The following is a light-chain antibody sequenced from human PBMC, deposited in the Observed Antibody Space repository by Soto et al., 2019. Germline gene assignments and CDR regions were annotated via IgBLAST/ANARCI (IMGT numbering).Light chain of an antibody. CDR2: WAS. CDR3: HQYYSIPRT. CDR1: LSVLHSPTNNNY. V-gene: IGKV4-1*01. Sequence: DIVMTQSPDSLAVSLGERATINCKSSLSVLHSPTNNNYLAWYQKKPGQPPKLLIYWASTRESGVPDRFSGSGSGTDFTLTINSLQAEDAAVYYCHQYYSIPRTFGQGTKVEIK. J-gene: IGKJ1*01.